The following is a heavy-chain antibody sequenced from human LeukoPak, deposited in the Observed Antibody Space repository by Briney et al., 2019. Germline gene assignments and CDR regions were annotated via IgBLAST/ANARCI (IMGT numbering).Heavy chain of an antibody. J-gene: IGHJ4*02. CDR3: ARDRWGYSYGGD. CDR2: ISSSSTYI. Sequence: PGGSLRLSCAASGVTFSNFVMSSVRQAPGKGLEWVSFISSSSTYIYYADSVKGRFTISRDNAQNSLYLQMNSLRAEDTAVYFCARDRWGYSYGGDWGQGTLVTVSS. V-gene: IGHV3-21*01. D-gene: IGHD5-18*01. CDR1: GVTFSNFV.